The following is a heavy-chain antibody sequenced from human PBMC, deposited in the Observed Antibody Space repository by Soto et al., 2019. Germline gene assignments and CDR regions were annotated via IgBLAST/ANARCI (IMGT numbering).Heavy chain of an antibody. Sequence: PGGSLRLYCVASGFTFSSYAMHWVRQAPGKGLEWVAVISYDGSNKYYADSVKGRFTISRDNSKNTLYLQMNSLRAEDTAVYYCAIAGFYGDYVFGIDYWGQGTLVTVSS. J-gene: IGHJ4*02. V-gene: IGHV3-30-3*01. CDR3: AIAGFYGDYVFGIDY. CDR2: ISYDGSNK. CDR1: GFTFSSYA. D-gene: IGHD4-17*01.